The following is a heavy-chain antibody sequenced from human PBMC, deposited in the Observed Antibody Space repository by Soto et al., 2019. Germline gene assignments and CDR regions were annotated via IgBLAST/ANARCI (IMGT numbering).Heavy chain of an antibody. J-gene: IGHJ4*02. CDR2: IIPMFGTA. Sequence: GASVKVSCKASGDTFRTYGFTWVRQAPGQGLEWMGGIIPMFGTANYAQKFQGRVTITADDSTSTAYMEVNKLRSEDTAVYYCARAAGYSSVPHYIGYWGQGTPVTVAS. V-gene: IGHV1-69*13. D-gene: IGHD6-13*01. CDR1: GDTFRTYG. CDR3: ARAAGYSSVPHYIGY.